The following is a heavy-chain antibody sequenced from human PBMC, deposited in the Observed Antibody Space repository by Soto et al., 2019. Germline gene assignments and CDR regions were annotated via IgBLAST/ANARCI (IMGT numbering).Heavy chain of an antibody. Sequence: GESLKISCKGSGYTFTSNWIGWVRQMPGKGLEWMGIIYPGDSETRYSPSFQGQVTISADKSINTAYLQWSSLKASDTAIYYCAKIGHYDFWRSSGMDVWGQGTTVTVS. J-gene: IGHJ6*02. CDR3: AKIGHYDFWRSSGMDV. V-gene: IGHV5-51*01. CDR1: GYTFTSNW. D-gene: IGHD3-3*01. CDR2: IYPGDSET.